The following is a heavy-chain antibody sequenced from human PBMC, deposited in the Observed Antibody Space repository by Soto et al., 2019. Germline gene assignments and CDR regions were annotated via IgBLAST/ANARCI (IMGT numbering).Heavy chain of an antibody. CDR2: IYYSGST. J-gene: IGHJ4*02. CDR1: GGSISSYY. D-gene: IGHD2-15*01. Sequence: SETLSLTCTVSGGSISSYYWSWIRQPPGKGLEWIGYIYYSGSTNYNPSLKSRVTISVDTSKNQFSLYLQMNSLRAEDTAVYYCARDMEDSAPDYWGQGTLVTVSS. CDR3: ARDMEDSAPDY. V-gene: IGHV4-59*12.